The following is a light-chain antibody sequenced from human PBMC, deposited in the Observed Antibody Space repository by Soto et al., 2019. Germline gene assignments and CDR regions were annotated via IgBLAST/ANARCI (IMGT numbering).Light chain of an antibody. J-gene: IGKJ4*01. CDR3: QQYKNWPLT. V-gene: IGKV3-15*01. Sequence: EIVMTQSPATLSVSPGERATLSCRASQSVSSTLAWYQQKPGQAPRLLIYGASTRATGIPARFSGTGSGTEFTLTIGSLQSEDYAVYYCQQYKNWPLTFGGGTKVEIK. CDR1: QSVSST. CDR2: GAS.